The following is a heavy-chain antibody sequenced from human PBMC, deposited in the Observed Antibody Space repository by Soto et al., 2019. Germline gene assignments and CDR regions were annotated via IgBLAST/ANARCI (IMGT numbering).Heavy chain of an antibody. D-gene: IGHD6-19*01. CDR3: AGSSGWYGGKSFDY. J-gene: IGHJ4*02. CDR1: GDSISSYY. Sequence: SETLSLTCSVSGDSISSYYWSWIRQPPGKGLEWIGYIYYSGSTNYNPSLKSRVTISVDTSKNQFSLKLSSVTAADTAVYYCAGSSGWYGGKSFDYWGQGTLVTVSS. CDR2: IYYSGST. V-gene: IGHV4-59*01.